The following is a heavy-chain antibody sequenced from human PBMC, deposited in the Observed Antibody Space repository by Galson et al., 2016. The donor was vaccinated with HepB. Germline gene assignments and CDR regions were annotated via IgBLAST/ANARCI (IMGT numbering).Heavy chain of an antibody. CDR2: ISGSGGST. J-gene: IGHJ3*02. CDR3: AKDTSGSWYGPWGNDAFDI. Sequence: SLRLSCAASGFTFSSYAMTWVRQAPGKGLEWVSTISGSGGSTYYTDSVKGRFTISRDNSKNTLFLQMNSLRAEDTAVYYCAKDTSGSWYGPWGNDAFDIWGQGTMVTVSS. CDR1: GFTFSSYA. V-gene: IGHV3-23*01. D-gene: IGHD6-13*01.